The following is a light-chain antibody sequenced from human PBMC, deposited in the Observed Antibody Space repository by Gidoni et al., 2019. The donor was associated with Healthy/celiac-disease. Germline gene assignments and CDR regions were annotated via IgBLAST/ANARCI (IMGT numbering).Light chain of an antibody. Sequence: SSALTQDPAVSVALGQTVRITCPGDSLRSYYASWYQQKPGQAPVLVIYGKNNRPAVIPARFSGSSSGNTASVTITGAQAEDEADYYCNSRDSSGNPLFGGGTKLTVL. V-gene: IGLV3-19*01. CDR1: SLRSYY. CDR3: NSRDSSGNPL. CDR2: GKN. J-gene: IGLJ2*01.